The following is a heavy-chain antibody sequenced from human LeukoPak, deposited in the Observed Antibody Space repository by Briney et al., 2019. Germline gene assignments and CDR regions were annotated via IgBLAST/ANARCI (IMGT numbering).Heavy chain of an antibody. Sequence: GGSLRLSCAASGFTFSSYSMNWVRQAPGKGLEWVSYISSSSSTIYYADSVKGRFTISRDNAKNSLYPQMNSLRAEDTAVYYCARGLFMIGYAFDIWGQGTMVTVSS. D-gene: IGHD3-22*01. V-gene: IGHV3-48*01. CDR3: ARGLFMIGYAFDI. CDR2: ISSSSSTI. J-gene: IGHJ3*02. CDR1: GFTFSSYS.